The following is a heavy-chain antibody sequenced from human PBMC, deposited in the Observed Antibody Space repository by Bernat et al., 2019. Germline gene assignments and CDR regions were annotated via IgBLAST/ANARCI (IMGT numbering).Heavy chain of an antibody. D-gene: IGHD3-3*01. CDR2: INPSGGST. Sequence: QVQLVQSGAEVKKPGASVKVSCKASGYTFTSYYMHWVRQAPGQGLEWMGIINPSGGSTSYAQKFQGRVTMTRDTSTSTVYMELSSLRSEDTAVYYCARCPFFYDPPYYYYYYMDAWGRGTTVTVSS. CDR3: ARCPFFYDPPYYYYYYMDA. J-gene: IGHJ6*03. CDR1: GYTFTSYY. V-gene: IGHV1-46*01.